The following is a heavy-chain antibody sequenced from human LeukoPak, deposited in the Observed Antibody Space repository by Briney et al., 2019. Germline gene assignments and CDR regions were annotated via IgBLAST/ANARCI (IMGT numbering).Heavy chain of an antibody. CDR1: GFTFSSYG. CDR3: AKVSNRQWLAYNWFDP. D-gene: IGHD6-19*01. V-gene: IGHV3-23*01. CDR2: ISGSGGST. Sequence: PGGSLRLSCAASGFTFSSYGMSWVRQAPGKGLEWVSAISGSGGSTYYADSVKGRFTISRDNSKNTLYLQTNSLRAEDTAVYYCAKVSNRQWLAYNWFDPWGQGTLVTVSS. J-gene: IGHJ5*02.